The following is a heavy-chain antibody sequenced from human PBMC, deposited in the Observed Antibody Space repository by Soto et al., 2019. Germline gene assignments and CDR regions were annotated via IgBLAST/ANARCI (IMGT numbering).Heavy chain of an antibody. J-gene: IGHJ4*02. CDR1: GVTFSDHS. D-gene: IGHD3-10*01. CDR2: SRNKVNGYTT. CDR3: AALVREVTGADY. Sequence: EVQLVESGGGLVQPGGSLRLSCAGSGVTFSDHSMDWVRQAPAKGLEWVGRSRNKVNGYTTQYAASVKGRFTISGDDSKTSPLLQMNSLKTEDTAVYYCAALVREVTGADYWGQGTLVTVSS. V-gene: IGHV3-72*01.